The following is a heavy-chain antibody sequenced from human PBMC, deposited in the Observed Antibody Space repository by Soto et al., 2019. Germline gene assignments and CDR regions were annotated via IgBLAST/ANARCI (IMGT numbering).Heavy chain of an antibody. CDR3: TRDLFSYDYSGILWFDP. CDR2: IRSKGHNYAT. J-gene: IGHJ5*02. D-gene: IGHD3-16*01. V-gene: IGHV3-73*02. Sequence: EVQLVESGGGLVQPGGSLKLSCAASGFTFSGSAMYWVRQASGKGLEWVGRIRSKGHNYATEYAASVKGRSTISRDHSKTTAYLQMNSLQTEDTAVYYCTRDLFSYDYSGILWFDPWGQGTLVTVSS. CDR1: GFTFSGSA.